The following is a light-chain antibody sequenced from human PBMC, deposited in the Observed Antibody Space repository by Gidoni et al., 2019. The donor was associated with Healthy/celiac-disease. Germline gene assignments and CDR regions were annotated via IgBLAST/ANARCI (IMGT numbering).Light chain of an antibody. J-gene: IGKJ3*01. CDR1: QSISSY. V-gene: IGKV1-39*01. CDR2: AAS. Sequence: QIPQSPSSMSASLGDRVTITCRASQSISSYLNWYQQKPGKAPKLLIYAASSLQSGVPSRFSGSGSGTDFTLTISSLQPEDFATYYCQQSYSTPRTFGPGTKVDIK. CDR3: QQSYSTPRT.